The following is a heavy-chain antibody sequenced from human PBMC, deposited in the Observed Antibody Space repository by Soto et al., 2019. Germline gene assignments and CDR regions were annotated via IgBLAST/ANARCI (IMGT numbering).Heavy chain of an antibody. CDR1: GFTFSSYT. CDR3: ANDLRADGVWDFDY. J-gene: IGHJ4*02. D-gene: IGHD4-17*01. Sequence: EVQLLESGGGLVQPGGSLRLSCAASGFTFSSYTMNWVRQAPGKGLEWVSGINSGGRTYYADSVKGRFTISRDDSKNTLYLQIISLRAEDTAVYYCANDLRADGVWDFDYWGQGTLVTVSS. CDR2: INSGGRT. V-gene: IGHV3-23*01.